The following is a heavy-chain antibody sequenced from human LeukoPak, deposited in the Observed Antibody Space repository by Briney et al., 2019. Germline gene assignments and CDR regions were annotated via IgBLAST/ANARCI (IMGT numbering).Heavy chain of an antibody. J-gene: IGHJ6*03. CDR1: GGSFSGYY. V-gene: IGHV4-34*01. Sequence: PSQTLSLTCAVYGGSFSGYYWSWIRQPPGKGLEWIGEINHSGSTNYNPSLKRRVTISVDTSKNQLSLKLSSVTAADTAVYYCARLNYYDSSGYPTYYYYYYMDVWGKGTTVTVSS. CDR3: ARLNYYDSSGYPTYYYYYYMDV. D-gene: IGHD3-22*01. CDR2: INHSGST.